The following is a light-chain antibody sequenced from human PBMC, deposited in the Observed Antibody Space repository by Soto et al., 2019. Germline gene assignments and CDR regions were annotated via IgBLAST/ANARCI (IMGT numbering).Light chain of an antibody. Sequence: EIVMTQSPATLSVSPGERATLSCRASQSVSSNLAWYQQKPGQAPRLLIYGASTRATGIPDRFSGSGSGTDFTLTIIRLEPEDFAVYYCQQYGSSQVTFGGGTKVEIK. CDR2: GAS. V-gene: IGKV3-20*01. J-gene: IGKJ4*01. CDR3: QQYGSSQVT. CDR1: QSVSSN.